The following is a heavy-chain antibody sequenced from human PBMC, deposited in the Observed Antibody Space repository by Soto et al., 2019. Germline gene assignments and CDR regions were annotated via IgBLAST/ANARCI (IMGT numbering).Heavy chain of an antibody. J-gene: IGHJ4*02. CDR3: AKDGLGGSGWYYFYS. CDR2: IAYDGTNG. Sequence: ESGGGVVQPGRSLRLSCAASGYTFSSYGMHWVRQAPGKGLEWVAVIAYDGTNGYYADSVNGRFTISRDNSNNMLYLQMNGLSAKDTAVYYCAKDGLGGSGWYYFYSWGQGTLVTVSS. D-gene: IGHD6-19*01. V-gene: IGHV3-30*18. CDR1: GYTFSSYG.